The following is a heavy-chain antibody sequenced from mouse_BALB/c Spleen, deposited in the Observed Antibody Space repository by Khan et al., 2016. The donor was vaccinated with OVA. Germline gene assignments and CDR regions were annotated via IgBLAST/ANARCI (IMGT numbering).Heavy chain of an antibody. V-gene: IGHV1S81*02. Sequence: QVQLQQSGAELVKPGASVKLSCKASGYTFTSYYIYWVKQRPGQGLEWIGGINPSNGDTYFNEKFESKATLTVDKSSSTAFMQVSSLTSEDSAVYYCTGSGWAAFAYWGQGTLVTVSA. J-gene: IGHJ3*01. CDR3: TGSGWAAFAY. CDR1: GYTFTSYY. CDR2: INPSNGDT. D-gene: IGHD1-1*02.